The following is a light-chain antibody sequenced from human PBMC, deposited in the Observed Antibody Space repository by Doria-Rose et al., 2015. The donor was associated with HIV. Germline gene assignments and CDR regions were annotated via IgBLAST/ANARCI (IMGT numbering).Light chain of an antibody. Sequence: TKSPGTLSLSPEGRATLSCRASQSFSSTYLAWYQQKPGQAPSLLIYDGSTRATGIPDRFSASGSGTDFTLTINRLEPEDFALYYCHQYGTSWTFGQGTKVEI. CDR3: HQYGTSWT. V-gene: IGKV3-20*01. J-gene: IGKJ1*01. CDR2: DGS. CDR1: QSFSSTY.